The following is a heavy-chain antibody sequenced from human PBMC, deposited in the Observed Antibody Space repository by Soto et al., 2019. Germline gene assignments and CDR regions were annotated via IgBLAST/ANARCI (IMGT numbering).Heavy chain of an antibody. CDR3: AKDRGLRFLEWLFDY. Sequence: GGSLRLSCAASGFTFDDYAMHWVRQAPGKGLEWVSGISWNSGSMGYADSVKGRFTISRDNAKNSLYLQMNSLRAEDTALYYCAKDRGLRFLEWLFDYWGQGTLVTVSS. V-gene: IGHV3-9*01. CDR1: GFTFDDYA. D-gene: IGHD3-3*01. CDR2: ISWNSGSM. J-gene: IGHJ4*02.